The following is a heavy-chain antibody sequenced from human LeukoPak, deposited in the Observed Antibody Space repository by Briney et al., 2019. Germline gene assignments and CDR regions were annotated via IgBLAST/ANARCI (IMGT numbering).Heavy chain of an antibody. CDR1: GYSFTGYW. Sequence: GESLKISCKGSGYSFTGYWIGWVRQMPGKGLEWMGIIYPGDSDTRYSPSFQGQVTISADKSISTAYLQWSSLKASDTAMYYCARGLVVPAATFYGMGVWGQGTTVTVSS. CDR2: IYPGDSDT. CDR3: ARGLVVPAATFYGMGV. V-gene: IGHV5-51*01. J-gene: IGHJ6*02. D-gene: IGHD2-2*01.